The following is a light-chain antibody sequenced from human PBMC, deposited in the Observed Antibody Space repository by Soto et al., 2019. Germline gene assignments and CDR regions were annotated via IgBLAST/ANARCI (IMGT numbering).Light chain of an antibody. CDR3: SAHGGGNPDV. CDR1: ASDIGGYTF. V-gene: IGLV2-8*01. Sequence: QSALTQPPSASGSPGQPVAISCTGTASDIGGYTFVSWYQQHPGKAPKLLIYDVNKRPSGVPDRFSGSKSGNTASLTVSGLLAEDDADYYCSAHGGGNPDVFGTGTKLTVL. J-gene: IGLJ1*01. CDR2: DVN.